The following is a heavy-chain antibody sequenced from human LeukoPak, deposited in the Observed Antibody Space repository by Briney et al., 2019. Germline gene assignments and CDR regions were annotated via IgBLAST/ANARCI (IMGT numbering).Heavy chain of an antibody. V-gene: IGHV3-23*01. J-gene: IGHJ4*02. Sequence: GGSLRLSCAAYGFTFSSYAMSWDRQPPGKGLEWVSGISGSGGTTYYADSVTGRSTISRDNSKNTLYLQMNSLRAEDTAVYYCAKGSPNYSNRFDYWVQGSLV. CDR2: ISGSGGTT. CDR1: GFTFSSYA. D-gene: IGHD4-11*01. CDR3: AKGSPNYSNRFDY.